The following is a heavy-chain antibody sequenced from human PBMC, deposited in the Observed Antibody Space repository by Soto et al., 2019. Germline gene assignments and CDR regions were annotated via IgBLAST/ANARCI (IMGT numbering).Heavy chain of an antibody. V-gene: IGHV3-23*01. CDR3: ARRGSGSYDAY. D-gene: IGHD1-26*01. CDR2: ISGSGGST. Sequence: EVQLLESGGGLVQPGGSLRLSCAASGFTFSSYAMRWVRQAPVKGLEWVSAISGSGGSTYYADSVKGRFTISRDNSKNTLYLQMNRQRAEDTAVYYCARRGSGSYDAYWGQGTLVTVS. J-gene: IGHJ4*02. CDR1: GFTFSSYA.